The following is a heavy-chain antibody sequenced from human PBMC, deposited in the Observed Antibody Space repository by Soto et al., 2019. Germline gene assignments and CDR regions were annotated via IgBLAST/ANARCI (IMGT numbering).Heavy chain of an antibody. CDR3: ARHPYSGYDFDY. J-gene: IGHJ4*02. Sequence: SETLSLTCXVSGDSISSSNYYWAWIRQPPGKGLEWIGSIFYSGNTYYNPSLKSRLTISMDMSKNQFSLKLSSVTAADTAVYYCARHPYSGYDFDYWGQGTLVTVSS. CDR1: GDSISSSNYY. V-gene: IGHV4-39*01. D-gene: IGHD5-12*01. CDR2: IFYSGNT.